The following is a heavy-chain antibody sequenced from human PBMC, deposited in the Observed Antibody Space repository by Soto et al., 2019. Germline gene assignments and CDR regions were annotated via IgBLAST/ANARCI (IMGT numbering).Heavy chain of an antibody. J-gene: IGHJ3*02. CDR2: INPNSGGT. D-gene: IGHD2-15*01. Sequence: GASVKVSCKASGYTFTGYYMHWVRQAPGQGLEWMGWINPNSGGTNYAQKFQGWVTMTRDTSISTAYMELSRLRSDDTAVYHCAKSPYCRGGSCPNDAFDIWGQGTMVTVSS. CDR3: AKSPYCRGGSCPNDAFDI. V-gene: IGHV1-2*04. CDR1: GYTFTGYY.